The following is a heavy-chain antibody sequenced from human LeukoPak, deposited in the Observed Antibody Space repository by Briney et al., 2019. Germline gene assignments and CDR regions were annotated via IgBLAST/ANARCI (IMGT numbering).Heavy chain of an antibody. CDR1: GGSISSGGYY. D-gene: IGHD6-19*01. CDR2: ISGSGGST. CDR3: AKPLSSGWRDGFDI. J-gene: IGHJ3*02. V-gene: IGHV3-23*01. Sequence: PSETLSLTCTVSGGSISSGGYYWSWVRQAPGKGLEWVSAISGSGGSTYYADSVKGRFTISRDNSKNTLYLQMNSLRADDTAVYYCAKPLSSGWRDGFDIWGQGTMVTVTS.